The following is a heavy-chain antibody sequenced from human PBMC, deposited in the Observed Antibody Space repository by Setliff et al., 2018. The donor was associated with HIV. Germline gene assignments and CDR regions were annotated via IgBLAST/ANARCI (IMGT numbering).Heavy chain of an antibody. J-gene: IGHJ5*02. CDR2: IYYSGSP. V-gene: IGHV4-39*01. D-gene: IGHD4-17*01. CDR3: ARHRSYGDYDPNWFDP. CDR1: GGSISRSYYY. Sequence: PSETLSLTCTVSGGSISRSYYYWGWIRQPPGEGLEWIGSIYYSGSPYYNPSLKSRVTISVDTSKNQFSLKLRSVTAADTGIYYCARHRSYGDYDPNWFDPWGQGTLVTVSS.